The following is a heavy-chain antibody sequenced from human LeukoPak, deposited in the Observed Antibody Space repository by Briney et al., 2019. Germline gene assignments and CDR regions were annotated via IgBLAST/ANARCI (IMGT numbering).Heavy chain of an antibody. J-gene: IGHJ3*02. CDR3: ARESPYYYDSSGYYRDAFDI. V-gene: IGHV3-23*01. Sequence: GGSLRLSCAASGFTFSSYAMSWVRQAPGKGLEWVSAISGSGGSTYYADSVKGRFTISSDNSKNTLYLQMNSLRAEDTAVYYCARESPYYYDSSGYYRDAFDIWGQGTMVTVSS. CDR2: ISGSGGST. CDR1: GFTFSSYA. D-gene: IGHD3-22*01.